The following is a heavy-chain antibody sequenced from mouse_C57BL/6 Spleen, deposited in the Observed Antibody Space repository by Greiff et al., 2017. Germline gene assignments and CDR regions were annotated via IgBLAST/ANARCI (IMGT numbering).Heavy chain of an antibody. CDR3: ARKIGTGFDY. D-gene: IGHD4-1*01. CDR1: GYAFSSSW. V-gene: IGHV1-82*01. Sequence: VQRVESGPELVKPGASVKISCKASGYAFSSSWMNWVKQRPGKGLEWIGRIFPGDGDTNYNGKFKGKATLTADKSSSTAYMQLSSLTSEDSAVYFCARKIGTGFDYWGQGTTLTVSS. CDR2: IFPGDGDT. J-gene: IGHJ2*01.